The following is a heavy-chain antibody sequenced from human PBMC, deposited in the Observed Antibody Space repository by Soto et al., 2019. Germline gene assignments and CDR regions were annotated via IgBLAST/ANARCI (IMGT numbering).Heavy chain of an antibody. CDR3: TLPSRGATFNS. Sequence: GGSLRLSCAASGFTFSNAWVHWVRQAPGKGLEWVGRIKSQSGGGTADYAAPVKGRFTVFRDDSKDTLFLQMNNLKTEDTAVYYCTLPSRGATFNSWGHGTLVTVSS. V-gene: IGHV3-15*07. J-gene: IGHJ4*01. CDR1: GFTFSNAW. D-gene: IGHD1-26*01. CDR2: IKSQSGGGTA.